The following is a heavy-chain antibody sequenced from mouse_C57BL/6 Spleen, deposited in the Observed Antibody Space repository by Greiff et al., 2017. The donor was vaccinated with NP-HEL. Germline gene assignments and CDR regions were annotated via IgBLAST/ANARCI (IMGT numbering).Heavy chain of an antibody. CDR3: ARESDYGTYFDY. Sequence: EVHLVESGPGLVKPSQSLSLTCSVTGYSITSGYYWNWIRQLPGNKLEWMGYISYDGSNNYNPSLKNRISITRDTSKNQFFLKLNSVTTEDTATYYCARESDYGTYFDYWGQGTTLTVSS. CDR2: ISYDGSN. J-gene: IGHJ2*01. V-gene: IGHV3-6*01. CDR1: GYSITSGYY. D-gene: IGHD1-1*01.